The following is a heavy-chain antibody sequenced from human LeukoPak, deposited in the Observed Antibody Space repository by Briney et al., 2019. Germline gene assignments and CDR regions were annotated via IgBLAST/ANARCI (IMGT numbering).Heavy chain of an antibody. Sequence: SETLSLTCAVYGGSFSGYYWSWIRQPPGRGLEWIGEINHSGSTNYNPSLKSRVTISVDTSKNQFSLKLSSVTAADTAVYHCARHQRRYYYDPANWFDPWGQGTLVTVSS. D-gene: IGHD3-22*01. CDR3: ARHQRRYYYDPANWFDP. V-gene: IGHV4-34*01. J-gene: IGHJ5*02. CDR2: INHSGST. CDR1: GGSFSGYY.